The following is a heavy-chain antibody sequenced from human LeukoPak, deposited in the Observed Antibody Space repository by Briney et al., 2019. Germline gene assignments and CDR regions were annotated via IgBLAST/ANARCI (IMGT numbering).Heavy chain of an antibody. J-gene: IGHJ4*02. D-gene: IGHD3-3*01. Sequence: SETLSLTCTVSGGSISSSSYYWGGFRQPPGKGRGGFGRFYYSGSTYYNPSLRSRVTISVDTSKNQFSLKLSSVTAADTAVYYCARHPNKRFLEWLLYFDYWGQGTLVTVSS. CDR1: GGSISSSSYY. CDR3: ARHPNKRFLEWLLYFDY. CDR2: FYYSGST. V-gene: IGHV4-39*01.